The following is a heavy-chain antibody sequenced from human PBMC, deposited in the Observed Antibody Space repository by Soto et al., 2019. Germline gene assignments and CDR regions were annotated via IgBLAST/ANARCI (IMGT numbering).Heavy chain of an antibody. CDR1: GGSVSRDSNF. D-gene: IGHD4-4*01. V-gene: IGHV4-61*01. CDR3: ARGYSHYAQ. Sequence: SETLSLTCTVSGGSVSRDSNFWSWIRQPPGKGLEWIGYIYYSGPTRYNPSLESRVTISIDSSKNQVSLNLTSVTAADTAVYYCARGYSHYAQWGRGTLVTVSS. J-gene: IGHJ4*02. CDR2: IYYSGPT.